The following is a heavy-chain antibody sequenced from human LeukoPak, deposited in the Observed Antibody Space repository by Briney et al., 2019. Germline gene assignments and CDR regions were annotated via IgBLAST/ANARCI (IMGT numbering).Heavy chain of an antibody. CDR2: IYHSGST. CDR3: ARGDPYYGSKWGEPNYYYYYGMDV. D-gene: IGHD3-10*01. V-gene: IGHV4-38-2*01. Sequence: SETLSLTCAVSGYSISSGYYWGWIRQPPGKGLEWIGSIYHSGSTYYNPSLKSRVTISVDTSKNQFSLKLSSVTAADTAVYYCARGDPYYGSKWGEPNYYYYYGMDVWGKGTTVTVSS. J-gene: IGHJ6*04. CDR1: GYSISSGYY.